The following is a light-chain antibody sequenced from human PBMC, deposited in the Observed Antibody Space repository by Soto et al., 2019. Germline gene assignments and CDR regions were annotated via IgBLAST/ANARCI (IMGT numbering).Light chain of an antibody. CDR2: DVS. CDR3: QSYDSSLSGSV. V-gene: IGLV2-14*01. J-gene: IGLJ1*01. Sequence: QSVLTQPASVSGSPGQSITISCTGTSTDVGRYNYVSWYQQHPGKAPKLMVYDVSNRPSWVSNRFSGSKSGTSASLAITGLQAEDEADYYCQSYDSSLSGSVFGTGTKVTVL. CDR1: STDVGRYNY.